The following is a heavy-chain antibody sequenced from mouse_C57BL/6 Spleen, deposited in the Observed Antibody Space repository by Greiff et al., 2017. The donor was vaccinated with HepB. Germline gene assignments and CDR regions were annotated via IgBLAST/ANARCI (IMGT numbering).Heavy chain of an antibody. CDR2: IYPGDGDT. CDR3: ARSRRGSNDDAMDY. Sequence: VQLQQSGAELVKPGASVKISCKASGYAFSSYWMNWVKQRPGKGLEWIGQIYPGDGDTNYNGKFKGKATLTADKSSSTAYMQLSSLTSEDSAVYFCARSRRGSNDDAMDYWGQGTSVTVSS. CDR1: GYAFSSYW. J-gene: IGHJ4*01. V-gene: IGHV1-80*01. D-gene: IGHD2-12*01.